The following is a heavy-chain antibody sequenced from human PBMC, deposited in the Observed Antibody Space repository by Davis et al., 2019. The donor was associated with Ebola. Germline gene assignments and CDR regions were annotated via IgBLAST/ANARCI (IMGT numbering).Heavy chain of an antibody. D-gene: IGHD3-3*01. Sequence: GESLKIPCTDSVITFSSYAMTSVRQAPGKGLEWVSAISGSGGSTYYADSVKGRFTISRDNSKKTLYLQMNSLRAEDTAVYYCAKSGLSFGVVKYHYGMDVWGKGTTVTVSS. J-gene: IGHJ6*04. CDR2: ISGSGGST. V-gene: IGHV3-23*01. CDR1: VITFSSYA. CDR3: AKSGLSFGVVKYHYGMDV.